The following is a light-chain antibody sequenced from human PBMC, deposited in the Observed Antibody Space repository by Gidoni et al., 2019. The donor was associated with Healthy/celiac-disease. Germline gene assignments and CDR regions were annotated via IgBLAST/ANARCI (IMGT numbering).Light chain of an antibody. V-gene: IGKV1-39*01. J-gene: IGKJ1*01. CDR2: AAS. CDR3: QQSYSTPRT. Sequence: DIQMPQSPSSLSASVGDRVTITCRPSQSISSYLNWYQQKPGKAPKLLIYAASSLQSGVPSRFSGSGSGTDFTLTISSLQPEDFATYYCQQSYSTPRTFGQGTKVEIK. CDR1: QSISSY.